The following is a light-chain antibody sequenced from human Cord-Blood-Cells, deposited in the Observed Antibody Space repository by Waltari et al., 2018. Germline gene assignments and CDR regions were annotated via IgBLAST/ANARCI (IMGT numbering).Light chain of an antibody. CDR3: SSYAGSNNYV. Sequence: QSALTQPPSPSGSPGQSLTIPCTGTSSDVGGYNYVSWYQQHPGKAPKLMLYEVSKRPSGVPDRFSGSKSGNTASLTVSGLQAEDEADYYCSSYAGSNNYVLGTGTKVTVL. J-gene: IGLJ1*01. CDR2: EVS. CDR1: SSDVGGYNY. V-gene: IGLV2-8*01.